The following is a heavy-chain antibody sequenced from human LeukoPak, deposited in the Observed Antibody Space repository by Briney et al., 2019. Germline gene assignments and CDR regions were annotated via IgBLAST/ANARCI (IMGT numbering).Heavy chain of an antibody. CDR3: ARGFTDCSNGVCYSGDYYYFMDV. D-gene: IGHD2-8*01. CDR2: INPNNGVT. Sequence: RASVTVSCKASGYTFTDYYMHWVRQAPGQGLEWMGRINPNNGVTNYPQKFQGRVTMTRDTSISTAYMELSSLRSDDTAIYYCARGFTDCSNGVCYSGDYYYFMDVWGTGTTVTVSS. J-gene: IGHJ6*03. CDR1: GYTFTDYY. V-gene: IGHV1-2*06.